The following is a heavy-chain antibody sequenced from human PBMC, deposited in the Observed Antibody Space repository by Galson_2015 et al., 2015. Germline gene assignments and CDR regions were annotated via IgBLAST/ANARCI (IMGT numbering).Heavy chain of an antibody. CDR1: GFTFSSYG. Sequence: SLRLSCAASGFTFSSYGMHWVRQAPGKGLEWVAVIWYDGSNKYYADSVKGRFTISRDNSKNTLYLQMNSLRAEDTAVYYCARDWGSLGYCSSTSCYQGSYYGMDVWGQGTTVTVSS. J-gene: IGHJ6*02. CDR3: ARDWGSLGYCSSTSCYQGSYYGMDV. CDR2: IWYDGSNK. V-gene: IGHV3-33*01. D-gene: IGHD2-2*01.